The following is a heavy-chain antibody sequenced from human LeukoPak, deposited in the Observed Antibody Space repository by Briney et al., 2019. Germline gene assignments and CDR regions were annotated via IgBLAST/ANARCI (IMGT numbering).Heavy chain of an antibody. V-gene: IGHV3-23*01. CDR2: ISGRGTT. CDR1: GFTFNIYA. D-gene: IGHD3-10*01. J-gene: IGHJ4*02. Sequence: GGSLRLSCAASGFTFNIYAMSWVRQAPGKGLEWVSAISGRGTTYYADSVKGRFTVSRDNSKNTLYLQMNSLRAEDTAVYYCAKDPMVRGSTYYYWGQGTLVTVSS. CDR3: AKDPMVRGSTYYY.